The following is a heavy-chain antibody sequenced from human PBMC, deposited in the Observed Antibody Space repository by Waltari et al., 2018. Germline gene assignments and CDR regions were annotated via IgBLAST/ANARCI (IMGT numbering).Heavy chain of an antibody. CDR2: MSSDGIYK. CDR1: GYPFSSTS. J-gene: IGHJ4*02. CDR3: ARGGGGHLDY. Sequence: QVQLVQSGGGVVQPGRSLRVSCAASGYPFSSTSMHWVRPVPGKGLEWVASMSSDGIYKYYGDSVKGRYTVSRDNSENTLYLQMNSLRAEDTAVYYCARGGGGHLDYWGQGTPVTVSS. V-gene: IGHV3-33*01. D-gene: IGHD2-15*01.